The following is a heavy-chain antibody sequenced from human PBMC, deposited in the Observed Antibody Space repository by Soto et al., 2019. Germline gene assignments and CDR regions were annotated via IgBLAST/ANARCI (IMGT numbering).Heavy chain of an antibody. V-gene: IGHV3-15*07. CDR2: IKSKTDGGTT. J-gene: IGHJ6*02. D-gene: IGHD3-10*01. CDR1: GFTFSNAW. Sequence: GGSLRLSCAASGFTFSNAWMNWVRQAPGKGLEWVGRIKSKTDGGTTDYAAPVKGRFTISRDDSKNTLYLQMNSLKTEDTAVYYCTTREAMVRGAGYYHYGMDVWGQGTTVTVSS. CDR3: TTREAMVRGAGYYHYGMDV.